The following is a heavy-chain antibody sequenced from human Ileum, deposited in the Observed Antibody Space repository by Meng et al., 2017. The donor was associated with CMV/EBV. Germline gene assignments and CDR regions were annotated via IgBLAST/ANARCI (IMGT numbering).Heavy chain of an antibody. V-gene: IGHV5-51*01. CDR3: AATHYDVSGSYNPYY. CDR1: GYIFTDYW. D-gene: IGHD3-10*01. J-gene: IGHJ4*02. CDR2: IHPFDSGT. Sequence: KASGYIFTDYWIGWVRQMPGKGLEWMAIIHPFDSGTLYSPSFQGLVTISADKSITTAYLQWSSLKASDSAIYYCAATHYDVSGSYNPYYWGQGTLVTVS.